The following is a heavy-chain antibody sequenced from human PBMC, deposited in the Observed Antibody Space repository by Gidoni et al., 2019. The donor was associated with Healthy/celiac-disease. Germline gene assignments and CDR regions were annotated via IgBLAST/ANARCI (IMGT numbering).Heavy chain of an antibody. CDR1: GFTVSSNY. J-gene: IGHJ6*02. V-gene: IGHV3-66*02. CDR3: ARDSDAASYYYGMDV. CDR2: IYSGGST. D-gene: IGHD6-25*01. Sequence: EVQLVESGGGLVQPGGSLRLSCAASGFTVSSNYMSWVRQAPGKGREWVSVIYSGGSTYYADSVKGRFTISRDNSKNTLYLQMNSLRAEDTAVYYCARDSDAASYYYGMDVWGQGTTVTVSS.